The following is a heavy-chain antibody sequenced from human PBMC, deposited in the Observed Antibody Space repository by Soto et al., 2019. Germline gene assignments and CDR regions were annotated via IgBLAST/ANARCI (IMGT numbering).Heavy chain of an antibody. V-gene: IGHV4-39*01. Sequence: PSETLSLTCTVSGGSISSSSYHWGWIRQPPGKGLEWIGNINYSGSTYHYPSLEGRVTISVDPSKNQFSLKLSSVTAADTAVYYCARLPAAKTYYYYGMDVWGQGTTVTVSS. D-gene: IGHD2-2*01. CDR2: INYSGST. J-gene: IGHJ6*02. CDR3: ARLPAAKTYYYYGMDV. CDR1: GGSISSSSYH.